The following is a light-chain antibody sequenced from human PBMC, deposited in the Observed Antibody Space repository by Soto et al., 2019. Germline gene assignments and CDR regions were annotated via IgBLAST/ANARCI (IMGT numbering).Light chain of an antibody. V-gene: IGKV3-20*01. CDR3: QHYGSSPSWT. Sequence: EIVLTQSPGSLSLSPGERATLSCRASQSVSGNFLAWYQHKPGQAPRLLIYDASCRLTRIPDRFSGSGSGTDFTLTISRLEPEDFAVYYCQHYGSSPSWTFGQGTKVDIK. CDR1: QSVSGNF. J-gene: IGKJ1*01. CDR2: DAS.